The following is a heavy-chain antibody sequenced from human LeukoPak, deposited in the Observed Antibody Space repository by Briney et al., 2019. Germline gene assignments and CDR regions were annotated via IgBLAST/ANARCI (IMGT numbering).Heavy chain of an antibody. Sequence: PSETLSLTCTVSGGSISSSSYYWGWIRQPLGKGLEWIGSIYYSGSTYYNPSLKSRVTISVDTSKNQFSLKLSSVTAADTAVYYCARGRGPWGYWGQGTLVTVSS. D-gene: IGHD3-10*01. J-gene: IGHJ4*02. CDR1: GGSISSSSYY. CDR2: IYYSGST. CDR3: ARGRGPWGY. V-gene: IGHV4-39*07.